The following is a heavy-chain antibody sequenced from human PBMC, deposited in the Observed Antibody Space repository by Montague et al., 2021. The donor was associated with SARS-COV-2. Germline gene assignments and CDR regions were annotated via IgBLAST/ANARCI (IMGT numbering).Heavy chain of an antibody. Sequence: SETLSLTCAVYGGSFSGSYWTWIRQPPGKGLEWIGEIDDRGRTTYNPSLKSRVAISSDTPKNQFSLNLTSVTAADAAVYYCARGGGFRNHFGSGSLHYWGQGTLVTVSS. CDR3: ARGGGFRNHFGSGSLHY. D-gene: IGHD3-10*01. J-gene: IGHJ4*02. CDR2: IDDRGRT. V-gene: IGHV4-34*01. CDR1: GGSFSGSY.